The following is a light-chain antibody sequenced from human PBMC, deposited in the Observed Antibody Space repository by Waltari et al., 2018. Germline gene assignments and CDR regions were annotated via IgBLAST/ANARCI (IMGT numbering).Light chain of an antibody. J-gene: IGKJ1*01. CDR1: RSVIKY. CDR2: HVS. CDR3: QKYDSLPAT. V-gene: IGKV3-20*01. Sequence: VLTQSPGTLSLSPGERATLPCRASRSVIKYLAWYQQTPGRAPRLLIYHVSTRATGIPDRFSGSGSGTDFSLTISRLEPDDFAVYYCQKYDSLPATFGQGTRVEIK.